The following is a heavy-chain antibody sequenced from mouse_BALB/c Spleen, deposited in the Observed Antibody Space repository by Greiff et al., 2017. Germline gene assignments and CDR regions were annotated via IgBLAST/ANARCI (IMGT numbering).Heavy chain of an antibody. CDR2: ISSGGST. CDR1: GFTFSSYA. D-gene: IGHD2-4*01. Sequence: LQQSGGGLVKPGGSLKLSCAASGFTFSSYAMSWVRQTPEKRLEWVASISSGGSTYYPDSVKGRFTISRDNARNILYLQMSSLRSEDTAMYYCARGGITTNYAMDYWGQGTSVTVSS. J-gene: IGHJ4*01. CDR3: ARGGITTNYAMDY. V-gene: IGHV5-6-5*01.